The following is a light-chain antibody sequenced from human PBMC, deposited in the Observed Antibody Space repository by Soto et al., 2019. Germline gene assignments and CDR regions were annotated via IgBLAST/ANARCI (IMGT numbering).Light chain of an antibody. CDR2: GAS. J-gene: IGKJ1*01. CDR3: QQYGSSPQT. CDR1: QSVSSSY. Sequence: EIVLTQSPGTLSLSQGERSTLSCRASQSVSSSYLAWYKQKPGQAPRLLIYGASSRATGIPDRFSGSGSGPDFTLTISRLEPEDFAVYYCQQYGSSPQTFGQGTKVDSK. V-gene: IGKV3-20*01.